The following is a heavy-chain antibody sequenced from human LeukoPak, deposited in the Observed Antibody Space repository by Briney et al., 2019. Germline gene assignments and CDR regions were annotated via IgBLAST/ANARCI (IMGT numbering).Heavy chain of an antibody. J-gene: IGHJ4*02. Sequence: ASVKVSCKASGYTFTSYGISWVRQPPGQGLEWMGWISAYNGNTNYAQKLQGRVTMTTDTSTSTAYMELRSLGSDDTAVYYCASSRVVAPPSFDYWGQGTLVTVSS. CDR1: GYTFTSYG. CDR2: ISAYNGNT. CDR3: ASSRVVAPPSFDY. D-gene: IGHD3-22*01. V-gene: IGHV1-18*01.